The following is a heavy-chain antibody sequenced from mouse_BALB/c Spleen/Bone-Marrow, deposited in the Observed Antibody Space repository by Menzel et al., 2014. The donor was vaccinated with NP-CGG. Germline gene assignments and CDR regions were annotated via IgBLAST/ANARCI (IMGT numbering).Heavy chain of an antibody. Sequence: EVQRVASGGDLVKPGGSLKLSCAASGFTFSSYGMSWVRQTPDKRLEWVATISSGGSYTYYPDSVKGRFTISRDNAKNTLYLRMSSLKSEDTAMYYCARQEITTRNAWFAYWGQGTLVTVSA. CDR3: ARQEITTRNAWFAY. J-gene: IGHJ3*01. CDR2: ISSGGSYT. CDR1: GFTFSSYG. D-gene: IGHD2-4*01. V-gene: IGHV5-6*01.